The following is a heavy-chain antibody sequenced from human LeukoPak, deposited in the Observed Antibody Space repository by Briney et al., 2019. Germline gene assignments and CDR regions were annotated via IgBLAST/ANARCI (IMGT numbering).Heavy chain of an antibody. CDR2: IYYSETT. Sequence: SETLSLTCTVSGGSINTANYYWGWLRQPPGKGLEWIGSIYYSETTYDNPSLKSRVTISIETSKNQFSLRLSSVTASDTAVYYCARQRADYDYYYVDVWGEGTTVAVS. CDR1: GGSINTANYY. V-gene: IGHV4-39*01. CDR3: ARQRADYDYYYVDV. D-gene: IGHD3-22*01. J-gene: IGHJ6*03.